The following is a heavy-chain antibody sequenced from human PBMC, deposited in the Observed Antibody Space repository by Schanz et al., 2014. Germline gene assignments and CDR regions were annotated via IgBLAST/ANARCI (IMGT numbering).Heavy chain of an antibody. J-gene: IGHJ4*02. CDR3: ARAPTAYCSDTSCLGTPFDY. Sequence: QVQLVQSGAEVKKPGSSMKVSCKASGGTFNSYTINWVRQAPGQGLEWMGRIISILGIPNYAQKFQGRVTFTADKSTSTAYMELSSLKSEDTAVYYCARAPTAYCSDTSCLGTPFDYWGQGTLVTVSS. V-gene: IGHV1-69*02. D-gene: IGHD2-2*01. CDR2: IISILGIP. CDR1: GGTFNSYT.